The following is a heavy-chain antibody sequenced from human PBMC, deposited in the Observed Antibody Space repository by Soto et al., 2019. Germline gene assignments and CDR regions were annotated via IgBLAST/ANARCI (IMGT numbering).Heavy chain of an antibody. Sequence: GASLKISCRTSGYRFTSYGIAWVRQMPGKGLEWMGIIFPSDSDTRYSPSFQGQVTISADRSTSTVFLQWASLKASDTAVYFCARRDKSGYLNWFDPWREGTLDTVPS. J-gene: IGHJ5*02. V-gene: IGHV5-51*01. CDR2: IFPSDSDT. D-gene: IGHD3-22*01. CDR1: GYRFTSYG. CDR3: ARRDKSGYLNWFDP.